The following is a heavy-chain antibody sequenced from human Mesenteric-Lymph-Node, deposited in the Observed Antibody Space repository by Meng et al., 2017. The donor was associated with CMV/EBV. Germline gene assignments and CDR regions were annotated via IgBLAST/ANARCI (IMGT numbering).Heavy chain of an antibody. D-gene: IGHD3/OR15-3a*01. J-gene: IGHJ6*02. CDR2: IYSGGSST. CDR1: GFTFSGYA. CDR3: AKDLWADYYYAMEV. Sequence: GFSLRLSCVASGFTFSGYAMSWGRQAPGKGLEWVSVIYSGGSSTYYADSVKGRFTISRDNSKNTLYLQMNSLRAEDTAVYYCAKDLWADYYYAMEVGGQG. V-gene: IGHV3-23*03.